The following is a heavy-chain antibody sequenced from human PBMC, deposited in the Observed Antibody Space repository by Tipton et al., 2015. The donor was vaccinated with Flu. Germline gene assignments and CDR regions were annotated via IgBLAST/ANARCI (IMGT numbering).Heavy chain of an antibody. D-gene: IGHD4-23*01. CDR3: ARELAY. J-gene: IGHJ4*02. Sequence: TLSLTCAVYGGSFSGYYWSWIRQPPGKGLEWIGDVTHTGSTNYNPSLKSRVTISVDTSKNQFSRKLSSVTAADTGVYYCARELAYWGQGMLVTVSS. V-gene: IGHV4-34*01. CDR2: VTHTGST. CDR1: GGSFSGYY.